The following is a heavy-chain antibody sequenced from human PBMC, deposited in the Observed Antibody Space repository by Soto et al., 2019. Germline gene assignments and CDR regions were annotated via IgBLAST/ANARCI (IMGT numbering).Heavy chain of an antibody. D-gene: IGHD4-17*01. CDR2: IYPGDSDT. CDR3: ASSGTVTTFENFDY. CDR1: GYSFPSYC. J-gene: IGHJ4*02. Sequence: ESLEVYLEGSGYSFPSYCIGWVRQMPGKGLEWMGIIYPGDSDTRYSPSFHGQVTISADKSISTAYLQWSSLKASDTAMYYCASSGTVTTFENFDYWGQGTLVTVSS. V-gene: IGHV5-51*01.